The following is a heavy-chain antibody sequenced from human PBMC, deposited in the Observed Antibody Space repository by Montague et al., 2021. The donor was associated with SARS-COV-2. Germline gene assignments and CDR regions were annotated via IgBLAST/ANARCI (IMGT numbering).Heavy chain of an antibody. CDR2: INHSGSS. Sequence: SETLSLTCAVSGGSFSSYYWSWIRQPPGKGLEWIAEINHSGSSNYNPSLKSRVTMSVDTSKNQFSLKLSSVTAADTAVYYCARGRRILLWFGELLSGGDYYGMDVWGQGTTVTVSS. J-gene: IGHJ6*02. CDR3: ARGRRILLWFGELLSGGDYYGMDV. CDR1: GGSFSSYY. V-gene: IGHV4-34*01. D-gene: IGHD3-10*01.